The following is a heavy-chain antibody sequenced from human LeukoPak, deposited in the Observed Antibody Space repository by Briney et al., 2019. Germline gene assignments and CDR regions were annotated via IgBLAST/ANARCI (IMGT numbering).Heavy chain of an antibody. J-gene: IGHJ4*02. CDR3: AREYTAMAYDY. D-gene: IGHD5-18*01. V-gene: IGHV3-21*01. Sequence: ETLSLTCTVSGGSISSSSYYWGWIRQPPGKGLEWVSAISSTSTYIYYADSVKGRFTISRDNARNSLFLQMNNLRVDDSAVYYCAREYTAMAYDYWGQGNLVTVSS. CDR1: GGSISSSS. CDR2: ISSTSTYI.